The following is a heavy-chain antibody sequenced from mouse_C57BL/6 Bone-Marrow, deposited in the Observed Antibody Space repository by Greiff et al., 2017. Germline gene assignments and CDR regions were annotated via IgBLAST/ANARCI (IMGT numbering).Heavy chain of an antibody. J-gene: IGHJ4*01. CDR3: TRWWDYAMDY. D-gene: IGHD1-1*02. Sequence: VQLQQSGAELVRPGASVTLSCKASGYTFTDYEMHWVKQTPVHGLEWIGAIDPETGGTAYNQKFQGKAILTADKSSSTAYMELRSLTSEDSAVYYCTRWWDYAMDYWGQGTSVTVSS. CDR1: GYTFTDYE. CDR2: IDPETGGT. V-gene: IGHV1-15*01.